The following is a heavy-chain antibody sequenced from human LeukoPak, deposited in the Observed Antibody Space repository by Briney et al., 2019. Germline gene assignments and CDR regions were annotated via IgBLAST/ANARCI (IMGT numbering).Heavy chain of an antibody. J-gene: IGHJ4*02. CDR1: GYTFTSYG. CDR3: ARVVVVPAAMRDVFDY. Sequence: GASVKVSCKASGYTFTSYGISWVRQAPGQGLEWMGWISAYNGNTNYAQKLQGRVTMTTDTSTSTAYMELRSLRSDDTAVYYCARVVVVPAAMRDVFDYWGQGTLVTVSS. D-gene: IGHD2-2*01. V-gene: IGHV1-18*01. CDR2: ISAYNGNT.